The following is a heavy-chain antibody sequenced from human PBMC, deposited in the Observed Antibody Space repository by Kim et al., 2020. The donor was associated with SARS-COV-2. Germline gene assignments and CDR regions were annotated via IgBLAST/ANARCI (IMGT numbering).Heavy chain of an antibody. CDR3: ARVSGAELLWLGEQTTYYFDY. D-gene: IGHD3-10*01. CDR1: GFTFSSYS. J-gene: IGHJ4*02. CDR2: ISSTSTYI. Sequence: GGSLRLSCAASGFTFSSYSMNWVRQAPGKGLEWVSSISSTSTYIYYADSVRGRFTISRDNAKNSLYLQMNSLRAEDTALYYCARVSGAELLWLGEQTTYYFDYWGQGTLVTVSS. V-gene: IGHV3-21*01.